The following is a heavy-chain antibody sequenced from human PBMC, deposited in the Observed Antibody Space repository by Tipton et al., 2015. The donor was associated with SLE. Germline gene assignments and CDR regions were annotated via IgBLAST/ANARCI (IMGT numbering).Heavy chain of an antibody. V-gene: IGHV3-23*01. Sequence: SSSSYYWGWIRQPPGKGLEWVSGISGSGAGTYYADSVRGRFTISRDNSKNTLYLQMNSLRAEDTAVYHCAKDSRAPATLYYFDYWGQGTLVTVSS. CDR2: ISGSGAGT. D-gene: IGHD1-26*01. CDR1: SSSSYY. J-gene: IGHJ4*02. CDR3: AKDSRAPATLYYFDY.